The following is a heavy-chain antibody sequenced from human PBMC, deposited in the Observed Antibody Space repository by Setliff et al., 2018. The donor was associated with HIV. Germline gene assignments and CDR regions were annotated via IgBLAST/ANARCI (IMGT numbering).Heavy chain of an antibody. J-gene: IGHJ6*03. CDR1: GGSFSGYY. V-gene: IGHV4-34*01. D-gene: IGHD2-2*01. Sequence: SETLSLTCAVYGGSFSGYYWGWIRQPPGKGLEWIGEIHHSGITNYNPSLKSRVTISIDTSKNQFSLKLSSVTAADTAVYSCARATPCVVVPAAPNYYYYMDVWGKGTTVTVSS. CDR2: IHHSGIT. CDR3: ARATPCVVVPAAPNYYYYMDV.